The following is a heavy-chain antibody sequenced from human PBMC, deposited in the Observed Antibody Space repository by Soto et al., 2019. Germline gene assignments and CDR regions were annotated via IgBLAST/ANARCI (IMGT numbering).Heavy chain of an antibody. CDR2: IIPILGIA. V-gene: IGHV1-69*02. CDR3: ARGSAASSGWYLLDY. D-gene: IGHD6-19*01. CDR1: GGTFSSYT. J-gene: IGHJ4*02. Sequence: GASVKVSCKASGGTFSSYTISWVRQAPGQGLEWMGRIIPILGIANYAQKFQGRVTITADKSTSTAYMELSSLRSEDTAVFYCARGSAASSGWYLLDYWGQGTLVTVSS.